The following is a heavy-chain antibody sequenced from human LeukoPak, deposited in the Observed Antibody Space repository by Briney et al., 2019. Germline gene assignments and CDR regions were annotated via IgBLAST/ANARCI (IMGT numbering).Heavy chain of an antibody. CDR2: IIPIFGTA. V-gene: IGHV1-69*01. D-gene: IGHD3-10*01. CDR3: AGYLYGSGSYYNRFLSEYYFDY. J-gene: IGHJ4*02. CDR1: GGTFSIYA. Sequence: SVKVSCKASGGTFSIYAISWVRQAPGQELEWMGGIIPIFGTANYAQKFQGRVTITADESTSTAYMELSSLRSEDTAVYYCAGYLYGSGSYYNRFLSEYYFDYWGQGTLVTVSS.